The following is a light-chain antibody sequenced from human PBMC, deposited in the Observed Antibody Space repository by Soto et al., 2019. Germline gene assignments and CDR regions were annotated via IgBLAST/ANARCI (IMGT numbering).Light chain of an antibody. CDR1: QDVSSW. CDR3: QQANSFPFT. J-gene: IGKJ5*01. Sequence: DIQMTQSPSSVSASVGDSVTITCRASQDVSSWLAWYQQKPGKAPKLLIYAASSLQSGVPSRFSGSGSGTVFSLTISSLQPEDFAIYYCQQANSFPFTFGQGTRLEI. CDR2: AAS. V-gene: IGKV1-12*02.